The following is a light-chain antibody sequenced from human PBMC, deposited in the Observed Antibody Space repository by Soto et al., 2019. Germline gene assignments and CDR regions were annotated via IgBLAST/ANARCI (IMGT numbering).Light chain of an antibody. J-gene: IGKJ4*01. CDR1: QSISSY. CDR2: AAS. Sequence: DIQMTQSPSSLSASVGDRVTITCRASQSISSYLNWYQQKPGKAPKLLIFAASSLQSGVPSRFSGSGSGTDFAFTISNLQPEDFATYFCQQSFSTPLSLGGGTKGDIK. CDR3: QQSFSTPLS. V-gene: IGKV1-39*01.